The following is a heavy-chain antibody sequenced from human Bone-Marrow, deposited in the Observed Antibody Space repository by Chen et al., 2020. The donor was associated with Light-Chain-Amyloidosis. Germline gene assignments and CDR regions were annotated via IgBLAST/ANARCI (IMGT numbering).Heavy chain of an antibody. V-gene: IGHV1-46*01. D-gene: IGHD4-17*01. Sequence: VKVSCKASGYTFTNHYIHWVRQAPGQGREWMGIINPDGGSTSYAQKFQGRVTMTRDTSATSVYMELSSLGSDDTAVYYCARGRRTVTTQYFDYWGQGTLVTVSS. CDR2: INPDGGST. CDR3: ARGRRTVTTQYFDY. J-gene: IGHJ4*02. CDR1: GYTFTNHY.